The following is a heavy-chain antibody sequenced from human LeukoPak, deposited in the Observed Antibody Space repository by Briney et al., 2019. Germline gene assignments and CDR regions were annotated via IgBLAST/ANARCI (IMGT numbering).Heavy chain of an antibody. CDR3: ARGNMRSGHSYYYYGMDV. V-gene: IGHV3-13*01. D-gene: IGHD6-19*01. CDR1: GFTFGSYD. Sequence: GGSRRLSCAASGFTFGSYDMHWVRHATGKGLEWVSAIGTAGDTYYPGSVKGRFTISRENAKNSLYLQMNSLRAGDTAVYYCARGNMRSGHSYYYYGMDVWGQGTTVTVSS. CDR2: IGTAGDT. J-gene: IGHJ6*02.